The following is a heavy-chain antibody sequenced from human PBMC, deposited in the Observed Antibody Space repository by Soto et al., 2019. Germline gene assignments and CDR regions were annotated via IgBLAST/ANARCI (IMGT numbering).Heavy chain of an antibody. Sequence: TSETLSLTCTVSGGSISSYYWSWIRQPPGKGLEWIGYIYYSGSTNYNPSLKSRVTISVDTSKNQFSLKLSSVTAADTAVYYCARGSRERDYDFWSGRYRYNWFDPWGQGTLVTVSS. D-gene: IGHD3-3*01. CDR1: GGSISSYY. CDR3: ARGSRERDYDFWSGRYRYNWFDP. CDR2: IYYSGST. J-gene: IGHJ5*02. V-gene: IGHV4-59*01.